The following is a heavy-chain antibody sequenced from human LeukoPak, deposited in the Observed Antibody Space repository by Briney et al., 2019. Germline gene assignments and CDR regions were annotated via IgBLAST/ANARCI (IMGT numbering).Heavy chain of an antibody. CDR2: IKQDGGEK. Sequence: GGSLRLSCAASGFTFSSYWMSWVRQAPGKGLEWVANIKQDGGEKYYVDSVKGRFTISRDNAKNSLYLQMNSLRAEDTAVYYCARVVGYDSSGYYYGDAFDIWGQGTMVTVSS. CDR1: GFTFSSYW. J-gene: IGHJ3*02. CDR3: ARVVGYDSSGYYYGDAFDI. V-gene: IGHV3-7*01. D-gene: IGHD3-22*01.